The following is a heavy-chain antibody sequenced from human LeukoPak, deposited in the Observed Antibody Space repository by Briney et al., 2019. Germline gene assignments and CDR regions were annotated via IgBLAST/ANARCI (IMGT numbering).Heavy chain of an antibody. D-gene: IGHD1-26*01. CDR2: IYYSGST. CDR1: GGSISSSSYY. CDR3: ARVRREIVGATIGYYFDY. Sequence: SETLSLTCTVSGGSISSSSYYWGWIRQPPGKGLEWIGSIYYSGSTYYNPSLKSRVTISVDTSKNQFSLKLSSVTAADTAVYYCARVRREIVGATIGYYFDYWGQGTLVTVSS. J-gene: IGHJ4*02. V-gene: IGHV4-39*07.